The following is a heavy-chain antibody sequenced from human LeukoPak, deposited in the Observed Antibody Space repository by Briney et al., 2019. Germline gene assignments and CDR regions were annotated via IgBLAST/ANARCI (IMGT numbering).Heavy chain of an antibody. J-gene: IGHJ4*02. V-gene: IGHV4-4*09. CDR2: IYKTVST. Sequence: SETLSLTCTVSGGSISSYYWSWIRQPPGKGLEWIGYIYKTVSTNYNPSLKSRVTVSADTSENQFSLKLSSVTAADTAVYYCARLFGYCGGDCYSGDDYWGQGILVTVSS. CDR3: ARLFGYCGGDCYSGDDY. CDR1: GGSISSYY. D-gene: IGHD2-21*02.